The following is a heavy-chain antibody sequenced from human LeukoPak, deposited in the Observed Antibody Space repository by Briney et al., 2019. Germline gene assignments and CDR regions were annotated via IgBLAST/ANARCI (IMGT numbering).Heavy chain of an antibody. J-gene: IGHJ4*02. D-gene: IGHD5-18*01. CDR1: GGSFSGYY. V-gene: IGHV4-34*01. CDR3: AGWIQLWFFDY. Sequence: SETLSLTCAVYGGSFSGYYWSWIRQPPGKGLEWIGEINHSGSTNYNPSLKSRVTISVDTSKNQFSLKLSSVTAADTAVYHCAGWIQLWFFDYWGQGTLVTVSS. CDR2: INHSGST.